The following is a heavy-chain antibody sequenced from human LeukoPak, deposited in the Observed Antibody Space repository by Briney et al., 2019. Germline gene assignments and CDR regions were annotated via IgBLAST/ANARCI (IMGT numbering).Heavy chain of an antibody. CDR2: ISAYNGNT. V-gene: IGHV1-18*01. D-gene: IGHD2-2*03. CDR1: GYTFTSYG. J-gene: IGHJ6*02. CDR3: ASVVMVVVPAAIRDYYCGMYV. Sequence: GASVKVSCKASGYTFTSYGISWVRQAPGQGLEWMGWISAYNGNTNYAQKLQGRGTMTTDTSTSTAYMELRSLRADDPAMCYCASVVMVVVPAAIRDYYCGMYVWGQGNTVSVSS.